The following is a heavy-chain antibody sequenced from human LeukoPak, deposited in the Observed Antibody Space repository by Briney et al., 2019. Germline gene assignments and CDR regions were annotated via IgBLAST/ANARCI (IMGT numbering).Heavy chain of an antibody. CDR1: GFTFSSHG. CDR2: IWYDGSNK. CDR3: ARAVRGVGSDY. J-gene: IGHJ4*02. Sequence: GRSLRLSCAASGFTFSSHGMHWVRQAPGKGLEWVAVIWYDGSNKYYADSVKGRFTISRDDSKNTLYPQMNSLRVEDTAVYYCARAVRGVGSDYWGQGTLVTVSS. V-gene: IGHV3-33*01. D-gene: IGHD3-10*01.